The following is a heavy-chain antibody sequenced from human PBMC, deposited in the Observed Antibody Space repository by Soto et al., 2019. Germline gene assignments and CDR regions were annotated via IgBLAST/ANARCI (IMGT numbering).Heavy chain of an antibody. CDR2: INAGNGNT. CDR1: GYTFTSYA. V-gene: IGHV1-3*01. Sequence: ASVKVSCKASGYTFTSYAMHWVRQAPGQRLEWMGWINAGNGNTKYSQKFQGRVTITRDTSASTAYMELSSLRSEDTAVYYCARSSLGYCRSTSCSWFDPWGHGTLVTVSS. CDR3: ARSSLGYCRSTSCSWFDP. J-gene: IGHJ5*02. D-gene: IGHD2-2*01.